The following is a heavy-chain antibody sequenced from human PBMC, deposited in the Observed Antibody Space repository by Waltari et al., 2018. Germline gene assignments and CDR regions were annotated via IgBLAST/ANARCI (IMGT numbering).Heavy chain of an antibody. J-gene: IGHJ6*03. V-gene: IGHV1-69*12. D-gene: IGHD1-20*01. CDR3: ARGRYNWNEGSYYYYMDV. CDR2: IIPIFGTA. Sequence: QVQLVQSGAEVKKPGYSVKVSCKASGGTFSSYAISWVRQAPGQGLEWMGGIIPIFGTANYAQKFQGRVTITADESTSTAYMELSNLRSEDTAVYYCARGRYNWNEGSYYYYMDVWGKGTTVTVSS. CDR1: GGTFSSYA.